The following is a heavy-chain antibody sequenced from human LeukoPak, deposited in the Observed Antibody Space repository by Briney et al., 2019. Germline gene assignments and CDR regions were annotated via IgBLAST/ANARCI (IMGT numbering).Heavy chain of an antibody. CDR3: ARRGSGSYVLDY. V-gene: IGHV1-46*01. CDR2: SGGVI. J-gene: IGHJ4*02. Sequence: SGGVIDYAQKFQDRVTMTRDTSTSTVYMELSSLRSEDTAVYYCARRGSGSYVLDYWGQGTLVTVSS. D-gene: IGHD3-10*01.